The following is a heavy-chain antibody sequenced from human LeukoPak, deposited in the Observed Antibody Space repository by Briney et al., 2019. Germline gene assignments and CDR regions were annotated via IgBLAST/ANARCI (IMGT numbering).Heavy chain of an antibody. CDR3: AKHAYSGSFHYAGY. CDR2: ISGSGGST. D-gene: IGHD1-26*01. CDR1: GFTFSSYA. V-gene: IGHV3-23*01. Sequence: PGGSLRLSCVVSGFTFSSYAMYWVRQAPGKGLEWVSGISGSGGSTYYADSVKGRFTISRDNSKNTLYLQMNSLRAEDTAVYYCAKHAYSGSFHYAGYWGQGTLVTVSS. J-gene: IGHJ4*02.